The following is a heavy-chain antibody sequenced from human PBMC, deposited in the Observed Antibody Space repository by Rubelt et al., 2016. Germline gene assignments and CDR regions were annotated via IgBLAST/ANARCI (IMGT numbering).Heavy chain of an antibody. Sequence: APGQGLEWMGWIYPKNGVTNYAQKFQGRVALTRDTSISTASMELSSLTSDDTAVYYCVRAYSSSWQRGNWFDPWGQGTLVTVSS. V-gene: IGHV1-2*02. J-gene: IGHJ5*02. CDR2: IYPKNGVT. CDR3: VRAYSSSWQRGNWFDP. D-gene: IGHD6-13*01.